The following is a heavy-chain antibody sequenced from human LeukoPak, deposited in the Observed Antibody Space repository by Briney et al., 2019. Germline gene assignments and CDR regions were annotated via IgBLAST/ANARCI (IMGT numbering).Heavy chain of an antibody. CDR1: GFTFSDYY. D-gene: IGHD2-2*01. J-gene: IGHJ4*02. CDR3: AGLSSYQLLFYFDY. Sequence: PGGSLRLSCAASGFTFSDYYMSWIRQAPGKGLEWVSYISSSGSTIYYADSVKGRFTISRDNAKNSLYLQMNSLRAEDTAVYYCAGLSSYQLLFYFDYWGQGTLVTVSS. CDR2: ISSSGSTI. V-gene: IGHV3-11*01.